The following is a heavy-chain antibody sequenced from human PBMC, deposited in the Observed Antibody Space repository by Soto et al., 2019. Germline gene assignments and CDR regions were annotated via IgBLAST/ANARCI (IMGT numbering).Heavy chain of an antibody. Sequence: QVQLQESGPGLVKPSGTLSLTCAVYSGSISSSNWWSWVRQPPGKGLEWIGEIYHSGSTNYNPSLQSRVTTSVDKSKNQFPLKRSSVTAADTAVYYCARGGERYCSSTSCPKDDAFDIWGQGTMVTVSS. CDR2: IYHSGST. CDR1: SGSISSSNW. CDR3: ARGGERYCSSTSCPKDDAFDI. J-gene: IGHJ3*02. D-gene: IGHD2-2*01. V-gene: IGHV4-4*02.